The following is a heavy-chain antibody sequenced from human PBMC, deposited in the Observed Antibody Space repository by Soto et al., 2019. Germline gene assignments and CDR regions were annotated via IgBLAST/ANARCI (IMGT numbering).Heavy chain of an antibody. J-gene: IGHJ4*02. Sequence: EVQLLESGGGLVQPGGSLRLSCAASRFSFSSYAMNWVRQAPGKGLEWVSGISGSGLSTYYADSVKGRFTVSRDNSKNSLYLQMNSLMGEDKAVYYFAKDVFAAPCFFDSWGQGMLVSVSS. V-gene: IGHV3-23*01. D-gene: IGHD3-16*01. CDR3: AKDVFAAPCFFDS. CDR1: RFSFSSYA. CDR2: ISGSGLST.